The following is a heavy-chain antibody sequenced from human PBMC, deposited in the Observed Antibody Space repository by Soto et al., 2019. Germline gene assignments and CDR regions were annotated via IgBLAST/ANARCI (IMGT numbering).Heavy chain of an antibody. V-gene: IGHV3-15*01. CDR1: GFTFSNAW. CDR2: IKSKADSYRT. CDR3: AKDCHGDYGGIDY. Sequence: PGGSLRLSCAASGFTFSNAWMSWVRQAPGKGLEWVGRIKSKADSYRTSYAASVNGRFTISRDDSKNTAYLQMNSLKTEDTAVYYCAKDCHGDYGGIDYWVQGTMVTAPQ. D-gene: IGHD4-17*01. J-gene: IGHJ4*02.